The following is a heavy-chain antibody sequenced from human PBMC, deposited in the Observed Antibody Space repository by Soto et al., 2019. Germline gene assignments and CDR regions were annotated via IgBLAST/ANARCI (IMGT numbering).Heavy chain of an antibody. J-gene: IGHJ4*02. Sequence: PGGSLRLSCTASGFTFGDYAMSWFRQAPGKGLEWVGFIRSKAYGGTTEYAASVKGRFTISRDDSKNIAYLQMNSLKTEDTAVYYCTRPPRTHDYGDYYFDYWGQGTLVTVSS. CDR3: TRPPRTHDYGDYYFDY. CDR1: GFTFGDYA. V-gene: IGHV3-49*03. CDR2: IRSKAYGGTT. D-gene: IGHD4-17*01.